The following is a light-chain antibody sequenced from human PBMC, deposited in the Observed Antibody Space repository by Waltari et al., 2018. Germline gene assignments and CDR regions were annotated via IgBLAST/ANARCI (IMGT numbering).Light chain of an antibody. CDR2: GSS. V-gene: IGKV3-20*01. CDR1: QSVSSNY. CDR3: QQYGRSWNT. Sequence: EIVLTPSPGTLSLSPGERAPLSCRASQSVSSNYLAWYQQRPGQAPRLLIHGSSSRATGIPDRFSGSGSGTDFTLTISRLEPEDLAVYYCQQYGRSWNTFGQGTKLEIK. J-gene: IGKJ2*01.